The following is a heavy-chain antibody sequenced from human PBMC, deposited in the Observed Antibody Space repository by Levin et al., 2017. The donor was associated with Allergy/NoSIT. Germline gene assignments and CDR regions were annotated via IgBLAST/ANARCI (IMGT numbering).Heavy chain of an antibody. CDR2: MYGGGIT. D-gene: IGHD2-15*01. V-gene: IGHV4-4*07. J-gene: IGHJ4*02. Sequence: KPSETLSLTCTVSGGSISGYFWSWLRQPAGKGLEWIGRMYGGGITNYNPSLESRLTISLDTSKNQLSLQLTSVTAADTAVYYCAREAGGSRQHDFWGQGTLVTVSS. CDR3: AREAGGSRQHDF. CDR1: GGSISGYF.